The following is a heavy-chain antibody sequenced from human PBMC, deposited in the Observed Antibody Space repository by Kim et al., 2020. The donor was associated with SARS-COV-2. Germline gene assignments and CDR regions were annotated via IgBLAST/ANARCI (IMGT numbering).Heavy chain of an antibody. CDR3: ARGLVGSTSSY. D-gene: IGHD2-2*01. J-gene: IGHJ4*02. Sequence: TTYNPYLKGRITISIDTSKNQFSLKLTSLTAADTAIYYCARGLVGSTSSYWGQGTLVTVSS. CDR2: T. V-gene: IGHV4-59*09.